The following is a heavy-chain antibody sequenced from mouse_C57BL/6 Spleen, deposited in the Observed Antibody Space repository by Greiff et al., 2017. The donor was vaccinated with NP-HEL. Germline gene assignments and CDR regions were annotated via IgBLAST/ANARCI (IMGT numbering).Heavy chain of an antibody. Sequence: QVQLQQSGAELVRPGASVTLSCKASGYTFTDYEMHWVKQTPVHGLEWIGAIDPETGGNAYNQKFKGKAILTADKSSRTAYMELRSLTSEDSAVYYCTRRDGYYGFAYWGQGTLVTVSA. CDR2: IDPETGGN. V-gene: IGHV1-15*01. CDR3: TRRDGYYGFAY. CDR1: GYTFTDYE. J-gene: IGHJ3*01. D-gene: IGHD2-3*01.